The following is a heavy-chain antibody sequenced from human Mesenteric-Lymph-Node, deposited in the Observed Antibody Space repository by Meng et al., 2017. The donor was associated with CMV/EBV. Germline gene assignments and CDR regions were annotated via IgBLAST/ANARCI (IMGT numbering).Heavy chain of an antibody. D-gene: IGHD2-15*01. CDR2: IYSGGST. V-gene: IGHV3-53*01. J-gene: IGHJ4*02. CDR1: GFTVSSNY. CDR3: ASGSRIPPDY. Sequence: LRLSCAASGFTVSSNYMSWVRQAPGKGLEWVSVIYSGGSTYYGDSVKGRFTISRDTSKNTAYLQMNSLRVEDTAVYFCASGSRIPPDYWGQGTLVTVSS.